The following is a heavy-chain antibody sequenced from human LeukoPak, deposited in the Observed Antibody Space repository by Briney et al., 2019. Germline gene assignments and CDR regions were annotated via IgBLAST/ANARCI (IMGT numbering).Heavy chain of an antibody. J-gene: IGHJ4*02. Sequence: AGSLRLSCAACGFTFSDYYMSWIRQPPGKGLDWVAYISRSGSTKYYPDSVKGRFTISRDNAKNSLYLQMNSLRAEDTAVYYCARVHRATGVYYFDYWGQGTLVTVSS. CDR1: GFTFSDYY. CDR3: ARVHRATGVYYFDY. CDR2: ISRSGSTK. D-gene: IGHD4-23*01. V-gene: IGHV3-11*01.